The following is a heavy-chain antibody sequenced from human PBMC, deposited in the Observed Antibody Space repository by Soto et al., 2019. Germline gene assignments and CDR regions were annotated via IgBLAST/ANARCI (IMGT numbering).Heavy chain of an antibody. D-gene: IGHD2-21*02. CDR2: IFYSGST. V-gene: IGHV4-59*02. CDR1: GGSVNSYY. Sequence: ETLSLTCTVSGGSVNSYYWSWIRQPPGKGLEWIGYIFYSGSTKSNPSLKSRVTMSVDMSKNQFSLRLTSVTAADTAVYYCARVFPSYCGGDCSYFDSWGQGTLVTVSS. CDR3: ARVFPSYCGGDCSYFDS. J-gene: IGHJ4*02.